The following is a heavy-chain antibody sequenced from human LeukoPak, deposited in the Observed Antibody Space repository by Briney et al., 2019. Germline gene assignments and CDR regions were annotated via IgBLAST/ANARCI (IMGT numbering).Heavy chain of an antibody. J-gene: IGHJ5*02. CDR3: ARAGGYCSGGSCYSFGVFDP. Sequence: GASLRLSCAASGFTVSSNYMSWVRQAPGKGLEWVSVIYSGGSTYYADSVKGRFTISRDNSKNTLYLQMNSLRAEDTAVYYCARAGGYCSGGSCYSFGVFDPWGQGTLVTVSS. CDR2: IYSGGST. CDR1: GFTVSSNY. D-gene: IGHD2-15*01. V-gene: IGHV3-53*01.